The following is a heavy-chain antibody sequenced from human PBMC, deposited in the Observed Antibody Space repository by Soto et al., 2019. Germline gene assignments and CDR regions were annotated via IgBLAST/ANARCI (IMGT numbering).Heavy chain of an antibody. V-gene: IGHV3-48*02. CDR2: ISSSSSTI. CDR3: ARGLGYCSGGSCYSDY. D-gene: IGHD2-15*01. CDR1: GFTFSTYS. J-gene: IGHJ4*02. Sequence: EVQLVESGGGLVQPGGSLRLSCAASGFTFSTYSMNWVRQAPGKGLEWGSYISSSSSTIYYADSVKGRFTISRDNAKNSLYLQMNSLRDEDTAVYYCARGLGYCSGGSCYSDYWGQGTLVTVSS.